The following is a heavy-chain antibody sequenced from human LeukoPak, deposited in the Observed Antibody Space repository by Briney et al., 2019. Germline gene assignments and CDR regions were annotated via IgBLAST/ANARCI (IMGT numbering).Heavy chain of an antibody. CDR3: ARDLMPKSPNYGGNSPSGY. D-gene: IGHD4-23*01. CDR2: INPSGGST. Sequence: WASVKVSCKASGYTFTSYYMHWVRQAPGQGLEWMGIINPSGGSTSYAQKFQGRVTMTRDMSTSTVYMELSSLRSEDTAVYYCARDLMPKSPNYGGNSPSGYWGQGTLVTVSS. J-gene: IGHJ4*02. V-gene: IGHV1-46*01. CDR1: GYTFTSYY.